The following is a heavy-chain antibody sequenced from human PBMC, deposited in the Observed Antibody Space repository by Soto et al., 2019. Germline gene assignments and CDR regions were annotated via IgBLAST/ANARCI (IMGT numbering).Heavy chain of an antibody. V-gene: IGHV1-3*01. CDR2: NNSATGAT. Sequence: QVQLVQSATEVKKPGASVRVPCKYTFSNYSLHWVRQAAGQRLEWMGCNNSATGATEYSQKFRDRATIDRDTSANIGYIEMNSLRFEDTAVYFCAKGHHAGSWTIENWGQGTLVTVSS. CDR1: TFSNYS. CDR3: AKGHHAGSWTIEN. J-gene: IGHJ4*02. D-gene: IGHD6-13*01.